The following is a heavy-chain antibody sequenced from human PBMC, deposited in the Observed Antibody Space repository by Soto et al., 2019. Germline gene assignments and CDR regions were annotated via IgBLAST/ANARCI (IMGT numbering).Heavy chain of an antibody. CDR1: GFTFSSYA. CDR2: ISYDGSNK. V-gene: IGHV3-30-3*01. Sequence: QVQLVESGGGVVQPGRSLRLSCAASGFTFSSYAMHWVRQAPGKGLEWVAVISYDGSNKYYADSVKGRFTISRDNSKNTLYLQMNSLRADDTAVYYCARDLAGFYGMDVWGQGTTVTVSS. CDR3: ARDLAGFYGMDV. J-gene: IGHJ6*02. D-gene: IGHD6-19*01.